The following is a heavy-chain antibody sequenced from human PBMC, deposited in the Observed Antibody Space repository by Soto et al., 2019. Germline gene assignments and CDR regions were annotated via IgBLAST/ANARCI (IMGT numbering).Heavy chain of an antibody. CDR1: GGSISSGGYY. Sequence: SATLSITCTVSGGSISSGGYYWSWIRQHPGKGLEWIWYIYYSWSTYYNPSLKSRVTISVDTSKDQFSLKLSSVTAADTAVYYCARFIGLQDWFDPWGQGTLVTV. V-gene: IGHV4-31*03. D-gene: IGHD4-4*01. J-gene: IGHJ5*02. CDR2: IYYSWST. CDR3: ARFIGLQDWFDP.